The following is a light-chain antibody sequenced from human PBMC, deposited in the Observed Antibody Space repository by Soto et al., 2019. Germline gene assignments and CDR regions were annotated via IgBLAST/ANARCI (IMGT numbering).Light chain of an antibody. Sequence: DIQMTQSPSTLSASVGDRVTITCRASQSISSWLAWYQQKPGKAPKLLIYDAFSLESGVPSRFSGSGSGTEFTPTISSLQPDDFATYYCQQYNSYSPMYTFGQGTKLEIK. CDR2: DAF. CDR3: QQYNSYSPMYT. V-gene: IGKV1-5*01. J-gene: IGKJ2*01. CDR1: QSISSW.